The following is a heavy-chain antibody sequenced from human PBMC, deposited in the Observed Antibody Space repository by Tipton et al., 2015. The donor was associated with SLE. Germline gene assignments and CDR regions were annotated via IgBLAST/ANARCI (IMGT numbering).Heavy chain of an antibody. CDR2: VYSSGST. CDR1: GGSISGYY. J-gene: IGHJ4*02. CDR3: ARGGGSYYDY. D-gene: IGHD1-26*01. Sequence: TLSLTCTVSGGSISGYYWSWIRQPAGKGLEWIGRVYSSGSTIYNPSLKSRITLSLDTSKNQFSLRVNSVTAADTAGYYCARGGGSYYDYWGQGTLVTVSS. V-gene: IGHV4-4*07.